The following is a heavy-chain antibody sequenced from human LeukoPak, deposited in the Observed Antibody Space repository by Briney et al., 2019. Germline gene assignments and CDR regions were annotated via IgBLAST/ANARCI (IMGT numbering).Heavy chain of an antibody. D-gene: IGHD5-12*01. CDR3: ARDSARLHSGYANNWFDP. CDR1: GYTFTGYY. Sequence: ASVKVSCKASGYTFTGYYMHWVRQAPGQGLEWMGWINPNSGGTNYAQKFQGRVTMTRDTSISTAYMELSRLRSDDTAVYYCARDSARLHSGYANNWFDPWGQGTLVTVSS. CDR2: INPNSGGT. V-gene: IGHV1-2*02. J-gene: IGHJ5*02.